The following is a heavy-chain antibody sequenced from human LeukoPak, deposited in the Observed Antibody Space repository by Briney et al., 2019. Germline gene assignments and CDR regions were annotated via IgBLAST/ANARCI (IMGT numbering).Heavy chain of an antibody. J-gene: IGHJ4*02. Sequence: PSETLSLTCTVSGGSISSGDYYWSWIRQHPEKGLEWIGYTFYSGSTYYNPSLKSRVTISVDRSKNQFSLKLSSVTAADTAVYYCARETRILEYSSRGYWGQGTLVTVSS. CDR3: ARETRILEYSSRGY. CDR1: GGSISSGDYY. V-gene: IGHV4-30-4*01. D-gene: IGHD6-6*01. CDR2: TFYSGST.